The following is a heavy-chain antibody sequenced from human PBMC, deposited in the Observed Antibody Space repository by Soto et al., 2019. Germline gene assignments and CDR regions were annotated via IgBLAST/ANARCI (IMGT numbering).Heavy chain of an antibody. Sequence: QVQLVQSGAEVKKPGSSVKVSCKASGGTFSSYTISWVRQAPGQGLEWMGRIIPILGIANYAQKFQGRVTINADTTTSTAYMEISSLRSLNTVVYYCAIDLFVTTDVSFEVSYYYYYLDVWGKGTTVTVSS. CDR1: GGTFSSYT. J-gene: IGHJ6*03. D-gene: IGHD4-4*01. CDR3: AIDLFVTTDVSFEVSYYYYYLDV. CDR2: IIPILGIA. V-gene: IGHV1-69*08.